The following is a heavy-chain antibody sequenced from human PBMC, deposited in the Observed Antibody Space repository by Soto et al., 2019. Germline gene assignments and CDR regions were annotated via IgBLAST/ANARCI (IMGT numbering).Heavy chain of an antibody. CDR3: AREDLYYYDSSGSLAPNAFDI. J-gene: IGHJ3*02. CDR2: IWYDGSNK. CDR1: GFTFSSYG. Sequence: GGSLRLSCAASGFTFSSYGMHWVRQAPGKGLEWVAVIWYDGSNKYYADSVKGRFTISRDNSKNTLYLQMNSLRAEDTAVYYCAREDLYYYDSSGSLAPNAFDIWGQGTMVTVSS. V-gene: IGHV3-33*01. D-gene: IGHD3-22*01.